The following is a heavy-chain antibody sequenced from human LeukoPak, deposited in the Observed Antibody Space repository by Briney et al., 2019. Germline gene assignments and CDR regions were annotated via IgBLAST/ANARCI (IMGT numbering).Heavy chain of an antibody. CDR2: IYSGGST. CDR1: GFTVSSNY. J-gene: IGHJ4*02. D-gene: IGHD3-9*01. V-gene: IGHV3-53*01. Sequence: GGSLRLSCAASGFTVSSNYMSWVRQAPGKGLEWVSVIYSGGSTYYADSVKGRFTISRDNSKNTLYLQMNSLRAEDTAVYYCAKGSVYRYFDWLYYFDYWGQGTLVTVSS. CDR3: AKGSVYRYFDWLYYFDY.